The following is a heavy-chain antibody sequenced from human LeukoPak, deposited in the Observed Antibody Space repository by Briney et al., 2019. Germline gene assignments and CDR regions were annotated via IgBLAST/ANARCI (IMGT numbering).Heavy chain of an antibody. CDR3: ARGVNSGYFDY. D-gene: IGHD1-26*01. J-gene: IGHJ4*02. Sequence: SETLSLTCTVSGGSISSYYWTWIRQPPGKGLEWIGYIYYSGSTNYNPSLKSRVTISVDTSKNQLSLKLTSVTAADTAVYYCARGVNSGYFDYCGQGTLVTVSS. CDR2: IYYSGST. CDR1: GGSISSYY. V-gene: IGHV4-59*01.